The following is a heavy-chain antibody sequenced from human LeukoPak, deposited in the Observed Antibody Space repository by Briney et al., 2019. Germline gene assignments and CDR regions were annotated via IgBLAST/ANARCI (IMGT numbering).Heavy chain of an antibody. V-gene: IGHV3-7*01. J-gene: IGHJ6*02. CDR1: GFTFSSYW. CDR2: IKQDGSEK. D-gene: IGHD1-26*01. Sequence: RGSLRLSCAASGFTFSSYWMSWVRQAPGKGLEWVANIKQDGSEKYYVDSVKGRFTISRDNAKNSLYLQMNSLRAEDTAVYYCARGLGGSYSYYYYGMDVWGQGTTVTVSS. CDR3: ARGLGGSYSYYYYGMDV.